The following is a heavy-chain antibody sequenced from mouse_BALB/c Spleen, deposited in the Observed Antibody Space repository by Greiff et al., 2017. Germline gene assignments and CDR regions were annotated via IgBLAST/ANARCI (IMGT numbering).Heavy chain of an antibody. Sequence: VQLQQSGAELVRPGTSVKISCKATGYTFSSYWIEWVKQRPGHGLEWIGEILPGSGSTNYNEKFKGKATFTADTSSNTAYMQLSSLTSEDSAVYYCARGYFDYWGQGTTLTVSS. V-gene: IGHV1-9*01. CDR1: GYTFSSYW. CDR3: ARGYFDY. J-gene: IGHJ2*01. CDR2: ILPGSGST.